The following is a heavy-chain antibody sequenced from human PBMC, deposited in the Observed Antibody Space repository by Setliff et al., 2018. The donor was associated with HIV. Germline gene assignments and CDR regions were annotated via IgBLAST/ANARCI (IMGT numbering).Heavy chain of an antibody. V-gene: IGHV4-4*09. CDR1: GASIRSHY. J-gene: IGHJ3*02. Sequence: PSETLSLTCTVSGASIRSHYWSWIRQPPGKRLEWIGYIHSYGSTDYNPSPEGRFTISLDTSKNQFSLKLTSVTAADTAVYYCARPLTPSYNCWGDAFGIWGQGTMVTVSS. CDR2: IHSYGST. CDR3: ARPLTPSYNCWGDAFGI. D-gene: IGHD3-16*01.